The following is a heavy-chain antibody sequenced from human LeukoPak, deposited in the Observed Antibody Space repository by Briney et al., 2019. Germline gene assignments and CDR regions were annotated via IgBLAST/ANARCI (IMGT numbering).Heavy chain of an antibody. CDR3: AGFTFFRGVITFDY. D-gene: IGHD3-10*01. V-gene: IGHV4-39*01. CDR1: GGSISTNSYY. Sequence: SETLSLTCTVSGGSISTNSYYWGWIRQPPGKGLKWIGSIYYSGSTYYNPSLRSRVTISVNTSKNQFSLKLSSVTAADTAVYSCAGFTFFRGVITFDYWGQGTLVTVSS. CDR2: IYYSGST. J-gene: IGHJ4*02.